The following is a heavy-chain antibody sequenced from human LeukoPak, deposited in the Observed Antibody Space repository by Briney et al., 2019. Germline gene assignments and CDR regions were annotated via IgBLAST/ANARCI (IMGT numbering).Heavy chain of an antibody. Sequence: GGSLRLSCAASGFTFSSYGMHWVRQAPGTGLEWVAFIRSDGSDKNYADSVKGRFTISRDNSTNTLYLQMNSLRPDDTAVYYCAKDYSKTSYYGSGTYYRPNWFAPWGQGTLVTVSS. CDR2: IRSDGSDK. D-gene: IGHD3-10*01. V-gene: IGHV3-30*02. J-gene: IGHJ5*02. CDR3: AKDYSKTSYYGSGTYYRPNWFAP. CDR1: GFTFSSYG.